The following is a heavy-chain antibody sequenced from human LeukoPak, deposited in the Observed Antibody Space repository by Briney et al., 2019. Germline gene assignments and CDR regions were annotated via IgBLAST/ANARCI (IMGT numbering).Heavy chain of an antibody. CDR1: GFTFSSHG. Sequence: GGSLRLSCAASGFTFSSHGMHWVRQAPGKGLEWVALISYDGSNKYYADSVKGRLTICRDNSKNTLYLQMNSLRAEDTAAYYCAKRGYCSGGTCYSFHFDYWGQGTLVTVSS. J-gene: IGHJ4*02. CDR2: ISYDGSNK. V-gene: IGHV3-30*18. D-gene: IGHD2-15*01. CDR3: AKRGYCSGGTCYSFHFDY.